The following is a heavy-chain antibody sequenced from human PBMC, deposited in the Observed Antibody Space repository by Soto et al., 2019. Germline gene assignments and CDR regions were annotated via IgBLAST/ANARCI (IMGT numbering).Heavy chain of an antibody. CDR3: ARRRGRGSNDLKPETHYYDSSGIRVNWFDP. D-gene: IGHD3-22*01. CDR2: IYPGDSDT. J-gene: IGHJ5*02. Sequence: GESLKISCKGSGYSFTSYWIGWVRQMPGKGLERIGIIYPGDSDTRYSPSFQGQVTISADKSISTAYLQWSSLKASDTAMYYCARRRGRGSNDLKPETHYYDSSGIRVNWFDPWGQGTLVTVSS. V-gene: IGHV5-51*01. CDR1: GYSFTSYW.